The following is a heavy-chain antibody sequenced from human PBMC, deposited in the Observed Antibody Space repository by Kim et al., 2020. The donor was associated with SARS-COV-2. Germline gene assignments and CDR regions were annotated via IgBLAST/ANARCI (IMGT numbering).Heavy chain of an antibody. D-gene: IGHD3-3*01. V-gene: IGHV7-4-1*02. CDR3: AGGDYDFWSGYLRLGY. CDR1: GYTFTSYA. Sequence: ASVKVSCKASGYTFTSYAMNWVRQAPGQGLEWMGWINTNTGNPTYAQGFTGRFVFSLDTSVGTAYLQISSLKAEDTAVYYCAGGDYDFWSGYLRLGYWGQGTLVTVSS. J-gene: IGHJ4*02. CDR2: INTNTGNP.